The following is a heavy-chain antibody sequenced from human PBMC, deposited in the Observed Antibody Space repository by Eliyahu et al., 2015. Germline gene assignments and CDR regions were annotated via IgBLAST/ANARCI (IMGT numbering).Heavy chain of an antibody. J-gene: IGHJ4*02. D-gene: IGHD5-12*01. V-gene: IGHV4-34*01. Sequence: QVQLQQWGAGLLKPSETLSLTCAXXGGSXSGYYWXWIRQPPGKGLEXIGEINHSGSTNYXPSLKSRVTISVDTSKNQFSLKLSSVTAADTAVYYCARYSGYDWKRKAFDYWGQGTLVTVSS. CDR1: GGSXSGYY. CDR2: INHSGST. CDR3: ARYSGYDWKRKAFDY.